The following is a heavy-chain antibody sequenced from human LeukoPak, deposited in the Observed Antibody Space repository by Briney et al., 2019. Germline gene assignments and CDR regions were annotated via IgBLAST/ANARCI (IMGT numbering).Heavy chain of an antibody. J-gene: IGHJ6*03. D-gene: IGHD3-10*01. CDR1: GFTFSSYG. Sequence: GGSLRLSCAASGFTFSSYGMHWVRQAPGKGLEWVANIIQDGSDKYYMDSVKGRFTISRDNAKNSLYLQMNSLRAEDTAVYYCARDGSGSYYYYYMDVWGKGTTVTISS. V-gene: IGHV3-7*01. CDR2: IIQDGSDK. CDR3: ARDGSGSYYYYYMDV.